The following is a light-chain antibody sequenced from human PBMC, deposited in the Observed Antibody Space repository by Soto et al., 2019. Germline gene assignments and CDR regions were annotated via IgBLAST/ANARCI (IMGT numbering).Light chain of an antibody. J-gene: IGLJ2*01. CDR3: CSYAGSSTAI. CDR1: SSDVGGYNF. V-gene: IGLV2-14*01. CDR2: EVS. Sequence: QSALTQPASVSGSPGQSITISCTGTSSDVGGYNFVSWYQQHPGKAPKPIIHEVSNRPSGVSSRFSGSKSGNTASLTISGLQAEDEADYYCCSYAGSSTAIFGGGTKLTVL.